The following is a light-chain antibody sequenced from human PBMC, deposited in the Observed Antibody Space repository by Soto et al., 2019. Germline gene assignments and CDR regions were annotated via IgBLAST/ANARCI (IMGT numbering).Light chain of an antibody. CDR1: QSVSSN. J-gene: IGKJ1*01. CDR3: QQYYNWPPWT. V-gene: IGKV3-15*01. Sequence: EIVMTQSPATLSVSPGERATLSCRASQSVSSNLAWYQQKPGQAPRLLIYGASTRATGIPARFSGSGSGTEFTLTISSLQSEDCAVYYCQQYYNWPPWTFGQGTKVEIK. CDR2: GAS.